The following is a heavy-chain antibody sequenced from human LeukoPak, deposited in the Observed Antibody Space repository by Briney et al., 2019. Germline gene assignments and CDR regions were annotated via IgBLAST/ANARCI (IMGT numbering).Heavy chain of an antibody. CDR2: ISSSSSYI. Sequence: NPGGSLRLSCAASGFTFSSYSMNWVRQAPGKGLEWVSSISSSSSYIYYADSVKGRFTISRDDAKNSLYLQMNSLRAEDTAVDYCAKVDNMIADPDAFDIWGQGTMVTVSS. V-gene: IGHV3-21*01. CDR1: GFTFSSYS. J-gene: IGHJ3*02. D-gene: IGHD3-22*01. CDR3: AKVDNMIADPDAFDI.